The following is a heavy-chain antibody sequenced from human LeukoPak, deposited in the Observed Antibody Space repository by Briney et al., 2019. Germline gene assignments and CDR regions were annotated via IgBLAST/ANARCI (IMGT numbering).Heavy chain of an antibody. CDR1: GYSFTSYW. J-gene: IGHJ4*02. V-gene: IGHV5-51*01. D-gene: IGHD3-10*02. Sequence: PGESLKISCKGSGYSFTSYWIGWVRQMPGKGLEWMGIIYPGDSDTRYSPSFQGQVTISADRSIDTAYLQWSSLEASDTAMYYCARALRTGQGDYVPVLWGQGTLVTVSS. CDR2: IYPGDSDT. CDR3: ARALRTGQGDYVPVL.